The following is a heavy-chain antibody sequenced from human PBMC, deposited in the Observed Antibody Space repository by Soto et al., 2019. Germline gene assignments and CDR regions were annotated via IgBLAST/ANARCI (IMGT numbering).Heavy chain of an antibody. Sequence: QVQLQQWGAGLLKPSETLSLTCAVYGGSFSGYYWSWIRQPPGKGLEWIGEINHSGSTNYNPSLKSRVTISVDTSKNQFSLKLSSVTAADTAVYYCASLKDYCSSTSCYRYYFDYWGQGTLVTVSS. CDR3: ASLKDYCSSTSCYRYYFDY. CDR2: INHSGST. J-gene: IGHJ4*02. D-gene: IGHD2-2*01. CDR1: GGSFSGYY. V-gene: IGHV4-34*01.